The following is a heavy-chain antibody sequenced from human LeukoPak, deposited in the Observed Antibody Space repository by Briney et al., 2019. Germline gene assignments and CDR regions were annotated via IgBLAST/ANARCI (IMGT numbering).Heavy chain of an antibody. V-gene: IGHV3-23*01. CDR3: AKEGIYYDSSGYRPYYFDY. J-gene: IGHJ4*02. Sequence: GGSLRLSCAASGFTFSSYAMSWVRQAPGKGLEWVSAISGSGDSTYYADSVKGRFTISRDNSKNTLYLQMNSLRAEDTAVYYCAKEGIYYDSSGYRPYYFDYWGQGTLVTVSS. CDR1: GFTFSSYA. CDR2: ISGSGDST. D-gene: IGHD3-22*01.